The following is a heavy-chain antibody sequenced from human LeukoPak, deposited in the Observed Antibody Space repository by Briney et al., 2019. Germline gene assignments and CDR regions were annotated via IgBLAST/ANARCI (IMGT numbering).Heavy chain of an antibody. CDR1: GYTFSSYG. D-gene: IGHD3-16*01. V-gene: IGHV1-18*01. CDR3: ARDSGGRGHFDF. Sequence: ASMKVSCKASGYTFSSYGISWVRQAPGQGLEWMGWIGPNNGNTNYAQNLQGRVTMTTDTSTGTAYMELRSLRSDDTAVYYCARDSGGRGHFDFWGQGTLVTVSS. CDR2: IGPNNGNT. J-gene: IGHJ4*02.